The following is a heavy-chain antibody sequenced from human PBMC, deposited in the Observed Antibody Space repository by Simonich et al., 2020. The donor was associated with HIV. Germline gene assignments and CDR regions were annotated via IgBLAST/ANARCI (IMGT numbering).Heavy chain of an antibody. V-gene: IGHV4-34*01. Sequence: QVQLQQWGAGLLTPSETLSLTCAVYGASFSGYYWSWIRQPPGKGLGWIGEINHSGSTNYNPSLKSRVTISVDTSKNQFSLKLSSVTAADTAVYYCARGFYQRLYYFDYWGQGTLVTVSS. CDR1: GASFSGYY. CDR3: ARGFYQRLYYFDY. J-gene: IGHJ4*02. CDR2: INHSGST. D-gene: IGHD2-2*01.